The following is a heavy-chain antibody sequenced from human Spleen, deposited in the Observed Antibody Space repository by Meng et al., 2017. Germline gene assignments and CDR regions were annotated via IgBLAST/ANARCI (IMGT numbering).Heavy chain of an antibody. CDR1: GFTFSSYN. CDR3: ARDADWVIFDH. V-gene: IGHV3-74*03. D-gene: IGHD3-9*01. J-gene: IGHJ4*02. CDR2: INTDASST. Sequence: GRRVEAGGGLVQPGGSLRLSFAASGFTFSSYNMRWVRQTPGEGLVWVSRINTDASSTTYADSVKGRFTISRDDAKNTVYLQMNSLRAEDTAVYYCARDADWVIFDHWGQGALVTVSS.